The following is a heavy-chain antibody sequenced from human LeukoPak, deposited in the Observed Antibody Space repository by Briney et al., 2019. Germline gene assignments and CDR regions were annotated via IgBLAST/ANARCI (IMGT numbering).Heavy chain of an antibody. CDR2: ISGSGGST. CDR1: GFTFSSYA. V-gene: IGHV3-23*01. D-gene: IGHD3-10*01. CDR3: AQESYGSGSYYNEDWFDP. Sequence: GGSLRLXCAASGFTFSSYAMSWVRQAPGKGLEWVSAISGSGGSTYYADSVRGRFTISRDNSKNTLYLQMNSLRAEDTAVYYCAQESYGSGSYYNEDWFDPWGQGTLVTVSS. J-gene: IGHJ5*02.